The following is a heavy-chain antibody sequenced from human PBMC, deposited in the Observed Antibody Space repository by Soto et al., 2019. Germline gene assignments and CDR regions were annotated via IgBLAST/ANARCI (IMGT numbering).Heavy chain of an antibody. D-gene: IGHD6-6*01. V-gene: IGHV1-18*01. CDR3: ARNNIAAHSHDYYYMDV. CDR1: GYTFTSYG. CDR2: ISAYNGNT. Sequence: QVQLVQSGAEVKKPGASVKVSCKASGYTFTSYGISWVRQAPGQGLEWMGWISAYNGNTNYAQKLQGRVTMTTYTSTSTAYRELRSLRSDDTAVYYCARNNIAAHSHDYYYMDVWGKGTTVTVSS. J-gene: IGHJ6*03.